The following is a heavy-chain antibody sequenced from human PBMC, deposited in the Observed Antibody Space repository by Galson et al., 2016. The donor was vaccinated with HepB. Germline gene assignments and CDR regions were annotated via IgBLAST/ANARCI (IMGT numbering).Heavy chain of an antibody. D-gene: IGHD5-12*01. Sequence: SLRLSCAASTFMSSSYTMHWVRQAPGKGLEYVSAISSDGGSTYYIDSVKGRFTISRDNSKNSLYLQMTSLRTEDTAVYYCVSRGAQWLVTADSWGQGTLVVVPS. J-gene: IGHJ4*02. V-gene: IGHV3-64D*06. CDR2: ISSDGGST. CDR1: TFMSSSYT. CDR3: VSRGAQWLVTADS.